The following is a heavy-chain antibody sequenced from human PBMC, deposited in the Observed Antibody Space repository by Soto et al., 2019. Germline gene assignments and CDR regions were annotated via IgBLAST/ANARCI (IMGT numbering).Heavy chain of an antibody. CDR1: GGSVSSGNYY. J-gene: IGHJ4*02. D-gene: IGHD1-7*01. CDR2: MSYSGST. CDR3: ARGFNWNYYS. V-gene: IGHV4-61*01. Sequence: SETLSLTCTVSGGSVSSGNYYWSWIRQPPGKGLEWIGYMSYSGSTNYNPSLKSRVTISVGTSGNQFSLRLSSVTAADTAVYYCARGFNWNYYSWGQGTLVTVSS.